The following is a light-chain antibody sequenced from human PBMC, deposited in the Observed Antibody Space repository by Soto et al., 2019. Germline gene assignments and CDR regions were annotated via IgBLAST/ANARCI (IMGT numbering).Light chain of an antibody. CDR1: SSYIGGYNY. J-gene: IGLJ2*01. CDR2: EVS. V-gene: IGLV2-8*01. CDR3: SSYAVSNSLGV. Sequence: QSALTQPPSASGSPGQSVTISCTGTSSYIGGYNYVSWYQQHPGNAPKLMIYEVSKLPSGVPDRFSGSKSGNTASLTVSGLQAEDDADYYCSSYAVSNSLGVFGGGTTLTVL.